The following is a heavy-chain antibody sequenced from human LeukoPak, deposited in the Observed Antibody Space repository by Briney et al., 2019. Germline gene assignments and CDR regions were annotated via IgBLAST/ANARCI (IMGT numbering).Heavy chain of an antibody. CDR3: AKAEGDYFDY. CDR1: GFTFSSHG. CDR2: ISGSGDYT. J-gene: IGHJ4*02. Sequence: PGGSLRLSCAASGFTFSSHGMSWVRQAPGKGLEWVSTISGSGDYTYYADSVKGRFTISRDNSKNTLYLQMNSLRAEDTAVYYCAKAEGDYFDYWGQGTLVTVSS. V-gene: IGHV3-23*01.